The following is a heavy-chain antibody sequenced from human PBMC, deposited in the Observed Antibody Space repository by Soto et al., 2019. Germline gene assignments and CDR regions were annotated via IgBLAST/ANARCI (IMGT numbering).Heavy chain of an antibody. Sequence: QVRLVQSGAEGKKPGASVKVSCKALGNPFTSYGISGVRQAPGHGLEWMGWISAYNGNTNYAQKRQGRVTMTTDPSTSTAYLEMRSLRSDDTAVYDCARVELERSRTWFDPWGQGTLVTVSS. CDR3: ARVELERSRTWFDP. V-gene: IGHV1-18*04. CDR2: ISAYNGNT. CDR1: GNPFTSYG. D-gene: IGHD1-1*01. J-gene: IGHJ5*02.